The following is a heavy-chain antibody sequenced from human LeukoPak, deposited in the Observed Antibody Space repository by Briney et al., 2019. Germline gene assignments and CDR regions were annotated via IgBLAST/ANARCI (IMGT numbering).Heavy chain of an antibody. J-gene: IGHJ4*02. CDR1: GGSISSYY. V-gene: IGHV4-4*07. CDR3: ARATVGATGGIFFDY. CDR2: IYSTGNT. Sequence: PSETLSLTCTVSGGSISSYYWSWTRQPAGRGLEWIGRIYSTGNTNYNPSLKSRVTMSVDTSKNQFSLKLTSVTAADTAVYYCARATVGATGGIFFDYWGQGTLVTVSS. D-gene: IGHD1-26*01.